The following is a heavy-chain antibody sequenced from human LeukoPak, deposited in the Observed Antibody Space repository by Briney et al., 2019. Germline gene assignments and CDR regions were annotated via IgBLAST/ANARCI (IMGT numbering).Heavy chain of an antibody. D-gene: IGHD3-22*01. CDR3: ARDEYYYDSSGSPHYGMDV. Sequence: GGSLRLSCAASGFTFSSYSMNWVRQAPGKGLEWVSSISSSSSYIYYADSVKGRFTISGDNAKNSLYLQMNSLRAEDTAVYYCARDEYYYDSSGSPHYGMDVWGQGTTVTVSS. CDR2: ISSSSSYI. V-gene: IGHV3-21*01. J-gene: IGHJ6*02. CDR1: GFTFSSYS.